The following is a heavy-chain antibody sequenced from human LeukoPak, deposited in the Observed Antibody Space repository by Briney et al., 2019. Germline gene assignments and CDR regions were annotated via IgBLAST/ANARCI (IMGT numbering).Heavy chain of an antibody. Sequence: SETLSLTCTVSGGSISSYYWSWIRQPPGKGLEWIGYIYYSGSTNYNPSLKSRVTISVDTSKNQFSLKLSSVTAADTAVYYCARREVLSNFDYWGQGTLVTVSS. J-gene: IGHJ4*02. D-gene: IGHD2/OR15-2a*01. CDR2: IYYSGST. V-gene: IGHV4-59*01. CDR3: ARREVLSNFDY. CDR1: GGSISSYY.